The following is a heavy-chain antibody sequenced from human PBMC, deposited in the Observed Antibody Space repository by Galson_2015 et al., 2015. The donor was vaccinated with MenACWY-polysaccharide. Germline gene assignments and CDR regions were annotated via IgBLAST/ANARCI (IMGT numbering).Heavy chain of an antibody. Sequence: SGAEVTKPGESLTISCTGSGYSFTSYWIGWVRQMPGKGLEGMGAIFPGDSDTRYSPSFQGQVTISADKSISTAYLQWSSLKASDTAMYYCARPSYSSSWNPFDYWGQGTLVTVSS. CDR3: ARPSYSSSWNPFDY. CDR1: GYSFTSYW. V-gene: IGHV5-51*01. CDR2: IFPGDSDT. D-gene: IGHD6-13*01. J-gene: IGHJ4*02.